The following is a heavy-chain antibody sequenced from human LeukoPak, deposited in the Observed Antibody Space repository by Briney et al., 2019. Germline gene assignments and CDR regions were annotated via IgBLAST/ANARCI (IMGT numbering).Heavy chain of an antibody. V-gene: IGHV1-18*01. D-gene: IGHD6-19*01. CDR1: DYTFTSYG. Sequence: ASVKVSCKASDYTFTSYGISWVRQAPGQGLEWMGWISTYSGKTNYAQKLQGRVTMTTDTPTSTAYMELRSLRSDDTAVYYCARLKGAVAETNFYYYYMDVWGKGTTVTVSS. CDR3: ARLKGAVAETNFYYYYMDV. J-gene: IGHJ6*03. CDR2: ISTYSGKT.